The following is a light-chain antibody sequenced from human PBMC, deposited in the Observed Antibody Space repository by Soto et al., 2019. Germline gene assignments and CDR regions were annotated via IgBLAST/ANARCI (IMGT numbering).Light chain of an antibody. J-gene: IGKJ4*01. V-gene: IGKV3-15*01. CDR3: QQYENWPPLT. CDR1: QSVSSK. Sequence: EIVMTQSPVTLSVSPGERATLSCRASQSVSSKLAWYQQKPGQAPRLLIYDASTRATGVAARFSGSGSGTEFTLTISGLQSEDSAIYYCQQYENWPPLTFGGGTKVEIK. CDR2: DAS.